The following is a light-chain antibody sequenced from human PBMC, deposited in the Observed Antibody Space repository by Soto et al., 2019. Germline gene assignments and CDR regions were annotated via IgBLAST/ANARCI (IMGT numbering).Light chain of an antibody. Sequence: QMSQSPCSLFASVGDRVTISCRASQSISSYLNWYQQKPGKAPKLLIYAASSLQSGVPSRFSGSGSETDFTLTISSLQPEDFATYYCQQSYSTPLTFGGGTKVDIK. V-gene: IGKV1-39*01. J-gene: IGKJ4*01. CDR1: QSISSY. CDR2: AAS. CDR3: QQSYSTPLT.